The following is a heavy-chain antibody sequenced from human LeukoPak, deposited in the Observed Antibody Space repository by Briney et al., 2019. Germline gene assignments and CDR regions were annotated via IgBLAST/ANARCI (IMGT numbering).Heavy chain of an antibody. D-gene: IGHD1-1*01. V-gene: IGHV3-23*01. Sequence: GGSLRLSCAASGFTFNTYTMYWVRQAPGKGLEWVSGIRNSNDTTYYADSVKGRFTISRDNSKNTLFLQMNSLRAEDTALYYCAKGLERESRLDSWGQGTLVTVSS. CDR2: IRNSNDTT. CDR3: AKGLERESRLDS. CDR1: GFTFNTYT. J-gene: IGHJ4*02.